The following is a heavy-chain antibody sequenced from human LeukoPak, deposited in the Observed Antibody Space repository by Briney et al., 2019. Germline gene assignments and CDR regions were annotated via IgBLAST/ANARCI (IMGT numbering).Heavy chain of an antibody. J-gene: IGHJ4*02. Sequence: GASVKVFCKASGYTFTGYYMQWVRQAPGQGLEWMGWINPNSGGTNYAQKFQGRVTMTRDTSISTAYMELSRLRSDDTGVYYCARDPVPGDGDYWGQGTLVTVSS. CDR1: GYTFTGYY. V-gene: IGHV1-2*02. CDR2: INPNSGGT. D-gene: IGHD7-27*01. CDR3: ARDPVPGDGDY.